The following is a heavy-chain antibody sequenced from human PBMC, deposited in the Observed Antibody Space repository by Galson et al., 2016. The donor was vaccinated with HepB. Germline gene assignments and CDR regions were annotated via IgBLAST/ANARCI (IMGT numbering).Heavy chain of an antibody. CDR1: GFTFTDYY. J-gene: IGHJ4*02. D-gene: IGHD3-10*01. CDR2: INPISGGR. V-gene: IGHV1-2*02. CDR3: ARPTASGTYYNPFDY. Sequence: SVKVSCKASGFTFTDYYIHWVRQAPGQGLEWIGWINPISGGRNYAQKFQGRITMTSDTSITTAYMDLTSLRSDDTAVYYCARPTASGTYYNPFDYWGQGTLVTVSS.